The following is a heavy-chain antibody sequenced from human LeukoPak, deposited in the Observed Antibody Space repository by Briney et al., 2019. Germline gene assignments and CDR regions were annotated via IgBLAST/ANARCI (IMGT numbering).Heavy chain of an antibody. J-gene: IGHJ4*02. CDR1: GFTFSSYW. V-gene: IGHV3-23*01. CDR3: AKSGYNRFDY. D-gene: IGHD5-24*01. CDR2: ISGSGSGGST. Sequence: PGGSPRLSCAASGFTFSSYWMSWVRQAPGKGLEWVSNISGSGSGGSTYYADSVKGRFTISRDNSKNTLYLQMNSLRAEDTAVYYCAKSGYNRFDYWGQGTLVTVSS.